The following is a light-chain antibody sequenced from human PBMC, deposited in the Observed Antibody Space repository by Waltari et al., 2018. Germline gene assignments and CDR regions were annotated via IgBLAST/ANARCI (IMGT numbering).Light chain of an antibody. CDR3: CSYAGNKIMI. CDR2: EDT. Sequence: QSALTQPASVSGSPGQSITISCTGTRSDVATYNLFSWYQQHPGKAPRPMISEDTERPSGVSNRFSGSKSGNTASLTISGLQAEDGADYYCCSYAGNKIMIFGGGTKLTVL. V-gene: IGLV2-23*01. CDR1: RSDVATYNL. J-gene: IGLJ2*01.